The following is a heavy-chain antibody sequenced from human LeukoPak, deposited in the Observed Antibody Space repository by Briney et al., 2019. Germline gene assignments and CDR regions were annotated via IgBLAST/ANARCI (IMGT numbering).Heavy chain of an antibody. CDR2: ISYDGSNK. D-gene: IGHD3-16*02. V-gene: IGHV3-30*18. CDR1: GFTFDDYG. Sequence: GGSLRLSCAASGFTFDDYGMSWVRQAPGKGLEWVAVISYDGSNKYYADSVKGRFTISRDNSKNTLYLQMNSLRAEDTAVYYCAKISGSGSYRPDDAFDIWGQGTMVTVSS. CDR3: AKISGSGSYRPDDAFDI. J-gene: IGHJ3*02.